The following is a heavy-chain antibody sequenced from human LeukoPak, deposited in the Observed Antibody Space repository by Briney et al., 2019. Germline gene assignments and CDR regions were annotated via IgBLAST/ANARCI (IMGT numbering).Heavy chain of an antibody. Sequence: SEALSLTCTVSGGSISSSSFYWAWIRQPPGKGLEWIASIYYSGTTHHNPSLKSRVTMSVDTPKNQFSLKLSSVTAADTAVYYCARLVPAYSSSWHWWFDPWGQGTLVTVSS. CDR2: IYYSGTT. CDR1: GGSISSSSFY. D-gene: IGHD6-13*01. V-gene: IGHV4-39*01. CDR3: ARLVPAYSSSWHWWFDP. J-gene: IGHJ5*02.